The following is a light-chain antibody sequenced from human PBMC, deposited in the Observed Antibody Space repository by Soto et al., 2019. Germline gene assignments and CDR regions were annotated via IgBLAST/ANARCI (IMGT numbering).Light chain of an antibody. Sequence: QSVLTQPAAVSGSPGRSITISCRGTRGDVGAFNYVSWYQQHPGKAPKLIIYEGSKRPSGVSNRFSGSKSGNTASLTISGLQADDEADYYCCSFAGSNTFVFGTGTKVTVL. V-gene: IGLV2-23*03. CDR2: EGS. CDR3: CSFAGSNTFV. CDR1: RGDVGAFNY. J-gene: IGLJ1*01.